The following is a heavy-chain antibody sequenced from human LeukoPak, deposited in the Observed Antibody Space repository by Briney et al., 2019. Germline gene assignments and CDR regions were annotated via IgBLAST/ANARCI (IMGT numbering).Heavy chain of an antibody. Sequence: NHGDSLKISRKGPEYDFANYWIGWVRQTPGRGLEWMGIAHPATSIIHYGPSFQGQVTISFDRSLSTAYLQWTSLKASDSGMYFCARRKFYDTYLDPWGRGTLVTVSS. V-gene: IGHV5-51*01. CDR3: ARRKFYDTYLDP. CDR2: AHPATSII. CDR1: EYDFANYW. J-gene: IGHJ5*02. D-gene: IGHD2/OR15-2a*01.